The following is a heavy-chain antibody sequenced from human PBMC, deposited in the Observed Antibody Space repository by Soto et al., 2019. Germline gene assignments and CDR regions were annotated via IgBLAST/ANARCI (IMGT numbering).Heavy chain of an antibody. CDR3: ARVNSGSVMSYYYYGMDV. CDR2: IYYSGST. V-gene: IGHV4-31*03. J-gene: IGHJ6*02. CDR1: GGSISSGGYY. D-gene: IGHD1-26*01. Sequence: PSETLSLTCTVSGGSISSGGYYWSWIRQHPGKGLEWIGYIYYSGSTYYNPSLKSRVTISVDTSKNQFSLKLSSVTAADTAVYYCARVNSGSVMSYYYYGMDVWGQGTTVTVSS.